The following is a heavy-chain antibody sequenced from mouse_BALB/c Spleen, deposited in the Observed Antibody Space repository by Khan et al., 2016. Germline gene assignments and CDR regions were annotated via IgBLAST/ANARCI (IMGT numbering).Heavy chain of an antibody. Sequence: QIQLVQSGPELKKPGETVKISCKASGYTFTDYSMHWVQQAPGKGLKWMGWINTETGEPTYADDFKGRFAFSLETSASTAYLQINNLKNEDTATYFCARWVLRGYAMDYWGQGTSATVSS. V-gene: IGHV9-2-1*01. D-gene: IGHD2-3*01. CDR1: GYTFTDYS. CDR2: INTETGEP. CDR3: ARWVLRGYAMDY. J-gene: IGHJ4*01.